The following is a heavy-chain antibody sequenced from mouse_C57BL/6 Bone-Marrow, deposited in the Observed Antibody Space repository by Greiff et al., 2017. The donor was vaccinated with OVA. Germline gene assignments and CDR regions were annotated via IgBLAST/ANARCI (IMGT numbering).Heavy chain of an antibody. V-gene: IGHV14-4*01. D-gene: IGHD1-1*01. CDR2: IDPENGDT. CDR1: GFNIKDDY. J-gene: IGHJ3*01. CDR3: TTLLRTY. Sequence: EVKVEESGAELVRPGASVKLSCTASGFNIKDDYMHWVKQRPEQGLEWIGWIDPENGDTEYASKFQGKATITADTSSNTAYLQLSSLTSEDTAVYYCTTLLRTYWGQGTLVTVSA.